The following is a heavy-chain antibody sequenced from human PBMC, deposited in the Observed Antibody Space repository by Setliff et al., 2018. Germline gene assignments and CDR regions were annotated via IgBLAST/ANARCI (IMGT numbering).Heavy chain of an antibody. CDR1: GYTFTNYG. CDR2: INNYNTNT. V-gene: IGHV1-18*01. CDR3: ERLVRYCTTTSCQRTSGDDF. D-gene: IGHD2-2*01. J-gene: IGHJ4*02. Sequence: ASVKVSCKASGYTFTNYGITWVRQAPGQGLEWMGWINNYNTNTNYAQKLHGRVTLTTDTSTSTAYMELRSLRSDDTAVYYCERLVRYCTTTSCQRTSGDDFWGQGTLVTVSS.